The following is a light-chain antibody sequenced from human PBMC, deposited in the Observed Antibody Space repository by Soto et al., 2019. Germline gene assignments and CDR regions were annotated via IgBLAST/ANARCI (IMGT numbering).Light chain of an antibody. Sequence: DIVMTQSPDSLIVSLGERATINCKSSQTVLHDTNSKSYLSWFQQKPGQPPKLLISWASTRESGVPARFSGSGSETDFTLTISDLQAEDVGVYYCQQYYDTPPTFGQGSKLEI. CDR2: WAS. CDR3: QQYYDTPPT. J-gene: IGKJ2*01. V-gene: IGKV4-1*01. CDR1: QTVLHDTNSKSY.